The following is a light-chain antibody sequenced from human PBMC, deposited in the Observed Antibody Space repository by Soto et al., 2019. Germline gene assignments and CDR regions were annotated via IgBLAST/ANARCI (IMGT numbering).Light chain of an antibody. CDR3: AAWDDSLNGWV. CDR2: GDN. Sequence: QSVLTQPPSVSGAPGQRVTISCTGNNSNIGSGYGLHWYQQLPGMAPKLLIYGDNNRPSGVPDRFSGSKSGTSASLAISGLQSEDEADYYCAAWDDSLNGWVFGGGTKLTVL. J-gene: IGLJ3*02. CDR1: NSNIGSGYG. V-gene: IGLV1-40*01.